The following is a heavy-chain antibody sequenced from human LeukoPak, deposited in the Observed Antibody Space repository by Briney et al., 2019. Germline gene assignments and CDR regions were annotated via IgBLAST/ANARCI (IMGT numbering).Heavy chain of an antibody. CDR1: GFTFSSDG. J-gene: IGHJ4*02. Sequence: GGSLRLSCAASGFTFSSDGMHWVRQAPGKGLEWVAVIWYGGSNKYYADSVKGRFTISRDNSKNTLYLQMNSLRAEDTAVYYCAKDRAPGYSSSWYSPGFDYWGQGTLVTVSS. CDR2: IWYGGSNK. V-gene: IGHV3-30*02. D-gene: IGHD6-13*01. CDR3: AKDRAPGYSSSWYSPGFDY.